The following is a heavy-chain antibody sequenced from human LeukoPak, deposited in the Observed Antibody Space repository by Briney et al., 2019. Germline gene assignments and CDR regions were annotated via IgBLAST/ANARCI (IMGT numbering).Heavy chain of an antibody. J-gene: IGHJ4*02. CDR1: GFTFSPYS. D-gene: IGHD3-22*01. Sequence: GGFLRLSCAASGFTFSPYSMNWVRQAPGKGLEWVSSISGSSLYIYYADSVKGRFTISRDNAKNSLYLQMNSLRAEDTAVYYCARDPPYYDNSGYYYDYWGQGTLVTVSS. CDR3: ARDPPYYDNSGYYYDY. V-gene: IGHV3-21*01. CDR2: ISGSSLYI.